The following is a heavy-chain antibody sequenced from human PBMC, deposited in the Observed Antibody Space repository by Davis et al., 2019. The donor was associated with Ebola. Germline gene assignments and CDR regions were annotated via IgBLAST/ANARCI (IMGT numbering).Heavy chain of an antibody. Sequence: PSETLSLTCTVSGASISNGDYYWNWIRQHPGKGLEWIGYIYSSGSTYYNPSLNSRVTISVDTSKSQFSLKVYSVTAADTAVYYCARGDYNNYGPLDLWGQGTLVTVSS. D-gene: IGHD4-11*01. CDR2: IYSSGST. V-gene: IGHV4-31*03. CDR3: ARGDYNNYGPLDL. J-gene: IGHJ5*02. CDR1: GASISNGDYY.